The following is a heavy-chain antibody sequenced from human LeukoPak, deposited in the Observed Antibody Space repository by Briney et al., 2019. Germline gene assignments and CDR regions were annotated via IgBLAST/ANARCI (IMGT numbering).Heavy chain of an antibody. D-gene: IGHD4-23*01. J-gene: IGHJ4*02. V-gene: IGHV3-49*04. CDR2: IRSKVYGGTT. CDR3: TRDYGGFDY. CDR1: GFTFGDHV. Sequence: GGSLRLSCRTSGFTFGDHVMTWVRQAPGKGLEWVGFIRSKVYGGTTEYAASVKGRFIISRDDSKSIAYLQMNSLKTEDTAVYYCTRDYGGFDYWGQGTLVTVSS.